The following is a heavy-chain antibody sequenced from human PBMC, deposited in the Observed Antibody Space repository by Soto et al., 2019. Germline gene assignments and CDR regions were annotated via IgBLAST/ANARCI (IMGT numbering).Heavy chain of an antibody. V-gene: IGHV3-21*01. J-gene: IGHJ6*02. CDR3: ARVWFGEFNYGMDV. D-gene: IGHD3-10*01. CDR2: ISSSSSYI. CDR1: GFTFSSYS. Sequence: VQLVESGGGLVKPGGSLRLSCAASGFTFSSYSMNWVRQAPGKGLEWVSSISSSSSYIYYADSVKGRFTISRDNAKNSLYLQMNSLRAEDTAVYYCARVWFGEFNYGMDVWGQGTTVTVSS.